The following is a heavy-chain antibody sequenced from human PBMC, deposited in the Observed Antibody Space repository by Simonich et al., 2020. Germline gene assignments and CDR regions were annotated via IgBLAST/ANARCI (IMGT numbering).Heavy chain of an antibody. V-gene: IGHV3-13*01. CDR2: IGTTGNT. CDR3: ARGGYSGSYNWFDP. CDR1: GFTFSSYD. J-gene: IGHJ5*02. D-gene: IGHD1-26*01. Sequence: EVQLVESGGGLVQPGGSLRLSCAASGFTFSSYDMHWVRQATGKGLEWVSAIGTTGNTYYPGSVKGRFTIYRENAKNSLYLQMNSLRAGDTAVYHCARGGYSGSYNWFDPWGQGTLVTVSS.